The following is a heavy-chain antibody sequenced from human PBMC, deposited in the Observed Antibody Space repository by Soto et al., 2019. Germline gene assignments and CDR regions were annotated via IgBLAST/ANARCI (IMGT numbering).Heavy chain of an antibody. CDR1: SGSISSSNW. J-gene: IGHJ3*02. V-gene: IGHV4-4*02. CDR3: ARAKRYSSSWYRENAFDI. Sequence: SETLSLTCAVSSGSISSSNWWSWVRQPPGKGLEWIGEIYHSGSTNYNPSLKSRVTISVDKSKNQFSLKLSSVTAADTAVYYCARAKRYSSSWYRENAFDIWGQGTMVTVSS. D-gene: IGHD6-13*01. CDR2: IYHSGST.